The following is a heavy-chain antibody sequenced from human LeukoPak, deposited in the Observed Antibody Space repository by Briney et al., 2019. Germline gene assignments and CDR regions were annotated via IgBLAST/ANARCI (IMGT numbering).Heavy chain of an antibody. V-gene: IGHV3-30*02. CDR1: GFTFSSYG. D-gene: IGHD1-26*01. Sequence: GGSLRLSCAASGFTFSSYGMHWVRQAPGKGLEWVAVILSDGSKEFYTDSVKGRFTISRDNSKNTLYLQMNSLRPEDTAVYYCAKDRVGALYYFDFWGQGARVTVSS. CDR2: ILSDGSKE. J-gene: IGHJ4*02. CDR3: AKDRVGALYYFDF.